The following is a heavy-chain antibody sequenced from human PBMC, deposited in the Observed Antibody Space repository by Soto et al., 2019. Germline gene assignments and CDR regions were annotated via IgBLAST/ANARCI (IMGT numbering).Heavy chain of an antibody. CDR2: ISGSGVGT. Sequence: EVQLLESGGGLVHPGGSLRLSCAASGFTFSNYAMSWVRQAPGKVLEWVSAISGSGVGTYYPDSVKGRFTISRDNSKNTLSLHMNSLRAEDTDVYYCAKEIFDSRGYYSDAFDIWGQGTMVTVSS. J-gene: IGHJ3*02. V-gene: IGHV3-23*01. CDR1: GFTFSNYA. CDR3: AKEIFDSRGYYSDAFDI. D-gene: IGHD3-22*01.